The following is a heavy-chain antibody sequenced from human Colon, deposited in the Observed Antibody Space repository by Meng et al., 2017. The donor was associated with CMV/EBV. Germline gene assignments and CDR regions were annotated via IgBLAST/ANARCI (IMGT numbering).Heavy chain of an antibody. V-gene: IGHV3-74*01. Sequence: LSCVISGFTFSPSWMHWVRQAPGKGLEWVSYTDGRRTGYADSVEGRFTISRDNAETTLYLQMTSLRADDTAVYYCAVDIPSVGGTFDFWGQGALVTVSS. D-gene: IGHD6-19*01. CDR1: GFTFSPSW. J-gene: IGHJ4*02. CDR3: AVDIPSVGGTFDF. CDR2: TDGRRT.